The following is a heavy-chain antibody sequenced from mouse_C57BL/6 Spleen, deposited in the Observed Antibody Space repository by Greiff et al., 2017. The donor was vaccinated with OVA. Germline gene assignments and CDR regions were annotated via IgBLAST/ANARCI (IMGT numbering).Heavy chain of an antibody. V-gene: IGHV1-82*01. J-gene: IGHJ4*01. D-gene: IGHD2-5*01. CDR3: ARTAYYSNPMDY. CDR2: IYPGDGDT. CDR1: GYAFSSSW. Sequence: QVQLQQSGPELVKPGASVKISCKASGYAFSSSWMNWVKQRPGKGLEWIGRIYPGDGDTNYNGKFKGKATLTADKSSSTAYMQLSSLTSEDSAVYFCARTAYYSNPMDYWGQGTSGTVSS.